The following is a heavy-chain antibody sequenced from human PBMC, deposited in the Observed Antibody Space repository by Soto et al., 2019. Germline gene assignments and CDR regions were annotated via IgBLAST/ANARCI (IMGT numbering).Heavy chain of an antibody. CDR1: GYTFTGYA. J-gene: IGHJ4*02. CDR2: INAGNGNT. Sequence: QVQLVQSGAEEKKPGASVKVSCKASGYTFTGYAMHWVRQAPGHRLEWMGWINAGNGNTKYSQKFQGIVTITRDTPARTTYMELRSLRSDDTPVYYCASAVAVPAAFDYWGPGTLVTVSS. D-gene: IGHD6-19*01. CDR3: ASAVAVPAAFDY. V-gene: IGHV1-3*05.